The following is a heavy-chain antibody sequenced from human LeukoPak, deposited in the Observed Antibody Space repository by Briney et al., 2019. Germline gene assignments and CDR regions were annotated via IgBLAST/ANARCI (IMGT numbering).Heavy chain of an antibody. CDR1: GFTFSSYA. J-gene: IGHJ5*02. D-gene: IGHD2-2*01. V-gene: IGHV3-23*01. CDR3: AKEPIVVVPAAMHEIGWFDP. Sequence: GGSLRLSCAASGFTFSSYAMSWVRQAPGKGLEWVSAISGSGGSTYYADSVKGRFTISRDNPKNTLYLQMNSLRAEDTAVYYCAKEPIVVVPAAMHEIGWFDPWGQGTLVTVSS. CDR2: ISGSGGST.